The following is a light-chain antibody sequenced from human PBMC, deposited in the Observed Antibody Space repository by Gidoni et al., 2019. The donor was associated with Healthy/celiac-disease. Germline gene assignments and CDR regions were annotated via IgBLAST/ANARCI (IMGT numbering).Light chain of an antibody. Sequence: EIVITQSLATLSVSPGERDTLPCRASQSVSSNLAWYQQKPGQAPRLLIYGASTRATGIPARFSGSGSGTEFTLTISSLQSEDFAVYYCQQYNNWPSWTFGQGTKVEIK. CDR3: QQYNNWPSWT. V-gene: IGKV3-15*01. J-gene: IGKJ1*01. CDR1: QSVSSN. CDR2: GAS.